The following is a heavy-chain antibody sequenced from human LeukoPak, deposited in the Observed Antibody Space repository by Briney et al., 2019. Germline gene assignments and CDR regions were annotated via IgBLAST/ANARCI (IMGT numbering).Heavy chain of an antibody. Sequence: GGSLRLSCAASGFTFSSYAMSWVRQAPGKGLEWVSSISSSSSYIYYADSVKGRFTISRDNAKNSLYLQMNSLRAEDTAVYYCARDGLTMTRFDYWGQGTLVTVSS. CDR2: ISSSSSYI. J-gene: IGHJ4*02. CDR1: GFTFSSYA. CDR3: ARDGLTMTRFDY. V-gene: IGHV3-21*01. D-gene: IGHD3-22*01.